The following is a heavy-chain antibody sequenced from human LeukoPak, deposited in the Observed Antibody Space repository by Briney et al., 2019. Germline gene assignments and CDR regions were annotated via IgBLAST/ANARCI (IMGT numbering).Heavy chain of an antibody. Sequence: SVKVSCKASGGTFSSYAISWVRQAPGQGLEWMGGIIPIFGTANYAQKFQGRVTITADKSTSTAYMELSSLRSEDTAVYYCARERYYDTSGHYRLDYWGKGTLVTVSS. CDR3: ARERYYDTSGHYRLDY. D-gene: IGHD3-22*01. CDR1: GGTFSSYA. CDR2: IIPIFGTA. J-gene: IGHJ4*02. V-gene: IGHV1-69*06.